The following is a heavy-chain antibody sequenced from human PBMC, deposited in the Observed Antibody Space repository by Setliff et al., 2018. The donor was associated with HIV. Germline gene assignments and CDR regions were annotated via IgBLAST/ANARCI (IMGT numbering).Heavy chain of an antibody. J-gene: IGHJ6*03. CDR2: IYTSGST. V-gene: IGHV4-59*01. CDR3: ARGDGTKYYYYYMDV. CDR1: GGSISSYS. Sequence: SETLSLTCTVSGGSISSYSWSWIRQPPGKGLEWIGYIYTSGSTNYNPSLKSRVTISVDTSENQFSLKLSSVTAADTAVYYCARGDGTKYYYYYMDVWGKGTTVTVSS. D-gene: IGHD1-7*01.